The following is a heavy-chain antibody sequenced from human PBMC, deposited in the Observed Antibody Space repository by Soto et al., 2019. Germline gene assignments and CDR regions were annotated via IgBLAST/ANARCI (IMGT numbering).Heavy chain of an antibody. Sequence: SETLSLTCTVSGGSIRRGDSSWSWIRQPPGKGLEWIGHIYYSGSTYYNPSLESRVSISVDTSKNQFSLKLSSVTAADTAVYFCAREIPRDGYNFGSGAMDVWGQGTTVTVSS. CDR1: GGSIRRGDSS. CDR2: IYYSGST. J-gene: IGHJ6*02. V-gene: IGHV4-30-4*01. D-gene: IGHD5-12*01. CDR3: AREIPRDGYNFGSGAMDV.